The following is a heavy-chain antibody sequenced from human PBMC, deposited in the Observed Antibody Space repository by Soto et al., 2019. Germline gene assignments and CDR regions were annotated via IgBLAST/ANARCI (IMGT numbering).Heavy chain of an antibody. CDR3: AREGVASYYYYGMDV. Sequence: QVQLVQSGAEVKKPGASVKVSCKASGYTFTRSGISWVRQAPGQGLEWMGWISTYNGDTNYAQTFQGRVTMTTDTSTRTVQMEVRSLRSDDTAVYYCAREGVASYYYYGMDVWGQGTPVAVSS. CDR1: GYTFTRSG. V-gene: IGHV1-18*01. D-gene: IGHD5-12*01. J-gene: IGHJ6*02. CDR2: ISTYNGDT.